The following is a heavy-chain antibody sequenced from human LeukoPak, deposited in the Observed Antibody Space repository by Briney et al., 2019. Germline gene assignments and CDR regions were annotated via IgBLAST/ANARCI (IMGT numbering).Heavy chain of an antibody. J-gene: IGHJ3*02. D-gene: IGHD1/OR15-1a*01. CDR1: GGSINSYY. Sequence: SETLSLTCAVSGGSINSYYWSWIRQPPGQGLEWIAYIYSSGDSNYNPSFKSRVTISVDTSKNQFSLKLTSVGAADTAIYYCARQPSGTAAFDIWGQGTMVIVSS. CDR3: ARQPSGTAAFDI. V-gene: IGHV4-59*08. CDR2: IYSSGDS.